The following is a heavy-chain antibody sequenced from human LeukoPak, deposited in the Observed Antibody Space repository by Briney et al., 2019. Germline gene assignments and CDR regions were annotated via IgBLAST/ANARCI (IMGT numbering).Heavy chain of an antibody. V-gene: IGHV3-30*18. CDR1: GFTFSSYG. CDR3: AKETRVAGFDY. CDR2: ISYDGSNK. D-gene: IGHD6-19*01. Sequence: GRSLRFSCAASGFTFSSYGMHWVRQAPGKGLEWVAVISYDGSNKYYADSVKGRFTISRDNSKNTLYLQMNSLRAEDTAVYYCAKETRVAGFDYWGQGTLVTVSS. J-gene: IGHJ4*02.